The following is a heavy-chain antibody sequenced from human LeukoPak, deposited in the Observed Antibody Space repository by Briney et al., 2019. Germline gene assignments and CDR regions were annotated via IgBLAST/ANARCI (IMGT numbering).Heavy chain of an antibody. V-gene: IGHV1-2*02. CDR1: GYTFTSYH. CDR2: INPNTGVT. Sequence: ASVKVSCKASGYTFTSYHMHWVRQAPGQGLEWMGWINPNTGVTNYAQKFQGRVTLTRDTSIITAYMELTRLRSDDTAMYYCARDRTTVTTGYNGMDVWGQGTTLTVSS. D-gene: IGHD4-17*01. J-gene: IGHJ6*02. CDR3: ARDRTTVTTGYNGMDV.